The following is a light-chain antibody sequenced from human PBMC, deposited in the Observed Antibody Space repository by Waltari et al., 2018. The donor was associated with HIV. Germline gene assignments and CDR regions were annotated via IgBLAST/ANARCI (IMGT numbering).Light chain of an antibody. CDR2: RNN. CDR3: QVWDSSTVV. Sequence: SSDLTQALSVSVALGQTARITCVGDNIGTENVHWYQQKPGQAPLLVIYRNNNRPSGTPERFSGSNSGNTATLTISRAQAGDEADYYCQVWDSSTVVFGTGTKVTVL. J-gene: IGLJ1*01. V-gene: IGLV3-9*01. CDR1: NIGTEN.